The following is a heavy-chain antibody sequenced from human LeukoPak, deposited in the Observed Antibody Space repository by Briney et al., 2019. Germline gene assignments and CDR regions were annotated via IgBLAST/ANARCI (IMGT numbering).Heavy chain of an antibody. D-gene: IGHD6-19*01. CDR3: ARVLRIAVAGTVDY. Sequence: PSQTLSLTCTVSGGSISSGDYYWSWIRQPAGKGLEWIGYIYYSGSTYYNPSLKSRVTISVDTSKNQFSLKLSSVTAADTAVYYCARVLRIAVAGTVDYWGQGTLVTVSS. CDR1: GGSISSGDYY. V-gene: IGHV4-30-4*01. J-gene: IGHJ4*02. CDR2: IYYSGST.